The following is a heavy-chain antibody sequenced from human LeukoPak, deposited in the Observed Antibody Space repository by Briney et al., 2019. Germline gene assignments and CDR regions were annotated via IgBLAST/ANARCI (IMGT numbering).Heavy chain of an antibody. CDR2: INPRGST. V-gene: IGHV4-34*01. CDR3: ARDYYATDAFDI. J-gene: IGHJ3*02. Sequence: SETLSLTCGVYGGSFSGYYWSWIRQPPGKGLEWIGEINPRGSTNYNPSLKSRVTLSADTSKNQFSLTLNSVTAADTAVYYCARDYYATDAFDIWGQGTMVTVSS. D-gene: IGHD3-10*01. CDR1: GGSFSGYY.